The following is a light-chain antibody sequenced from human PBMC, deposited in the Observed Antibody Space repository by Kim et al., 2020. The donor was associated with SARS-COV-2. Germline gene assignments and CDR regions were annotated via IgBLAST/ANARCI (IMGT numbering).Light chain of an antibody. Sequence: SYELTQRPSVAVAPGETARITCGGNNIGRKIVHWYQQRPGQAPVLVIYYDSDRPSGIPERFSGSNSGNTATLTISRVEAGDEADYYCQLWDSSSEHWVFGGGTKLTVL. CDR2: YDS. CDR3: QLWDSSSEHWV. CDR1: NIGRKI. V-gene: IGLV3-21*04. J-gene: IGLJ3*02.